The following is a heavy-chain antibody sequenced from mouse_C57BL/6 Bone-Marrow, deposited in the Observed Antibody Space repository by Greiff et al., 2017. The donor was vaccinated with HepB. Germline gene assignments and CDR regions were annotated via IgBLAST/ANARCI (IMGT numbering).Heavy chain of an antibody. CDR1: GYTFTSYG. J-gene: IGHJ3*01. CDR3: ARERWLLLFAY. D-gene: IGHD2-3*01. CDR2: IYPRSGNT. Sequence: QVQLQQSGAELARPGASVKMSCKASGYTFTSYGISWVKQSTGQGLEWIGEIYPRSGNTYYNEKFKGKATLTADKSSSTAYMELRSLTSEDSAFYFCARERWLLLFAYWGQGTPVTVSA. V-gene: IGHV1-81*01.